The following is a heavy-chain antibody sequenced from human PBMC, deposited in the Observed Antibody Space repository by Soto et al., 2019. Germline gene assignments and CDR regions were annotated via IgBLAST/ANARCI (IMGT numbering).Heavy chain of an antibody. V-gene: IGHV1-18*01. D-gene: IGHD1-26*01. CDR1: GYTFTSYG. CDR2: ISAYNGNT. Sequence: QVQLVQSGAEVKKPGDSVKVSCKASGYTFTSYGISWVRQAPGQGLERMGWISAYNGNTNYAQKLQGRVTMTTDTSTSTGYMELSSLRSDDKAVYYCARGWELLLRYYYYMDVWGQGTTVTVSS. J-gene: IGHJ6*02. CDR3: ARGWELLLRYYYYMDV.